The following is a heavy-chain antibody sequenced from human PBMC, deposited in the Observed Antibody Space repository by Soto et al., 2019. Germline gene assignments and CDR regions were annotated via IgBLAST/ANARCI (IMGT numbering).Heavy chain of an antibody. D-gene: IGHD6-13*01. CDR1: GYSFTSYG. Sequence: ASVKVSCKASGYSFTSYGISWVRQAPGQGLEWMGWISAYNGNTNYAQRFQGRVTMTTVTSTRTAYMELRSLRSDDTAVYYCARRIAAAGTWWFDPWGQGTLMTV. CDR3: ARRIAAAGTWWFDP. CDR2: ISAYNGNT. V-gene: IGHV1-18*01. J-gene: IGHJ5*02.